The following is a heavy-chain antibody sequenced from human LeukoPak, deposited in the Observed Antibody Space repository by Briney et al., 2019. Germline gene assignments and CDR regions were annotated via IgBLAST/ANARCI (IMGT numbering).Heavy chain of an antibody. CDR1: GGSFSDYY. V-gene: IGHV4-34*01. J-gene: IGHJ6*03. CDR3: ARVRKLLWFGESPPYYMDV. D-gene: IGHD3-10*01. Sequence: SETLSLTCVVYGGSFSDYYWSWVRQPPGKGLEWIGEINHSGSAKYNPSLKSRVTMSIHTSNKQFSLKLDSVTAADTAVYYCARVRKLLWFGESPPYYMDVWGKGTTVTVSS. CDR2: INHSGSA.